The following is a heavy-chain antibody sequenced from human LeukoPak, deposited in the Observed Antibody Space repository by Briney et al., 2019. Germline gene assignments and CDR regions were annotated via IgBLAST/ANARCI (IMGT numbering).Heavy chain of an antibody. V-gene: IGHV1-69*01. Sequence: ASVKVSCKASGGTFSNYAMSWVRQAPGQGLEWMGGIIPIFGTANYAQKFQGRVTITADESTSTAYMELSSLRSEDTAVYYCARSDIVATVYNYWGQGTLVTVSS. CDR2: IIPIFGTA. D-gene: IGHD5-12*01. CDR1: GGTFSNYA. J-gene: IGHJ4*02. CDR3: ARSDIVATVYNY.